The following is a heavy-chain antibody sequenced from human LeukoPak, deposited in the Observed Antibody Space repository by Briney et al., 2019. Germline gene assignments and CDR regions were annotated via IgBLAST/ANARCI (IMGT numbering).Heavy chain of an antibody. D-gene: IGHD4/OR15-4a*01. J-gene: IGHJ4*02. Sequence: SETLSLTCAVSGGSISSGGYSWSWIRQPPGKGLEWIGYIYHSGSTYYNPSLKSRVTISVDRSKNQFSLKLSSVTAADTAVYYCARDVPYGGFDYWGQGTLVTVSS. CDR1: GGSISSGGYS. CDR3: ARDVPYGGFDY. V-gene: IGHV4-30-2*01. CDR2: IYHSGST.